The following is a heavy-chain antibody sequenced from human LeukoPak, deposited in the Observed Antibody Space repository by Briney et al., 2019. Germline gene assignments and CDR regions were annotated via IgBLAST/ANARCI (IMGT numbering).Heavy chain of an antibody. CDR1: GGTFSSYA. Sequence: ASVKVSCTASGGTFSSYAISWVRQAPGQGLEWMGGIIPIFGTANYAQKFQGRVTITADESTSTAYMELSSLRSEDTAVYYCARDAPFTTVTSTGGFDPWGQGTLVTVSS. CDR2: IIPIFGTA. D-gene: IGHD4-17*01. CDR3: ARDAPFTTVTSTGGFDP. J-gene: IGHJ5*02. V-gene: IGHV1-69*13.